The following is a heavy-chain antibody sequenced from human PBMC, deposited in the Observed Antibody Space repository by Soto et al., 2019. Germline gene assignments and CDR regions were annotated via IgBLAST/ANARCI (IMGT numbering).Heavy chain of an antibody. CDR3: AKDLELEVFTAEYLDH. J-gene: IGHJ1*01. V-gene: IGHV3-23*01. Sequence: EVQLLESGGGLVQPGGSLRLSCAASGFTFSSYAMSWVRQAPGKGLEWVSSISGYGGSTYYADSVKGRFTISRDNSKNTLYMQMNSRRAEDTAVYYCAKDLELEVFTAEYLDHWGQGSLVTVSS. CDR1: GFTFSSYA. D-gene: IGHD1-1*01. CDR2: ISGYGGST.